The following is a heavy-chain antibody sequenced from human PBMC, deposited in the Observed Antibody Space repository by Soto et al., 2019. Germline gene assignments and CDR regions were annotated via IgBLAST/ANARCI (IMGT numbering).Heavy chain of an antibody. CDR2: IYYTGKT. CDR3: GRDLTSNANCFDP. J-gene: IGHJ5*02. D-gene: IGHD2-2*01. Sequence: PSETLSLTCSVSGDYIHVGGYYWTWIRQRPGKGLEWMGYIYYTGKTYYNPSLESRLTMSVDRSKNQFSLRLTSVTAADTAVYFCGRDLTSNANCFDPWCQGPLVSVSS. V-gene: IGHV4-30-4*01. CDR1: GDYIHVGGYY.